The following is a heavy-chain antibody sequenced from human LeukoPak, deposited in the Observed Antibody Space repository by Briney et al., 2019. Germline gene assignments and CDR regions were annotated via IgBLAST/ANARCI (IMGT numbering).Heavy chain of an antibody. J-gene: IGHJ3*02. CDR3: AXXWGYCSSTSCLGAFDI. Sequence: LETLSLTCAVYGGSFSGYYWSWIRQPPGKGLEWIGEIHHSGSTNYNPSLKSRVTISVDTSKNQFSLNLSSVTTADTAVYYCAXXWGYCSSTSCLGAFDIWGQGTMVTVSS. CDR2: IHHSGST. D-gene: IGHD2-2*01. CDR1: GGSFSGYY. V-gene: IGHV4-34*01.